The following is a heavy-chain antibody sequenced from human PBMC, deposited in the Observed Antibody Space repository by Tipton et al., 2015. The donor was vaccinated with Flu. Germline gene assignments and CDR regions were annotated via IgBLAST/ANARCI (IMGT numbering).Heavy chain of an antibody. V-gene: IGHV4-59*01. Sequence: TLSLTCTVSGGSISSYYWSWIRQPPGKGLEWIGYIYYSGSTNYNPSLKSRVTISVATSKNQFSLKLSSVTAADTAVYYCARDLGVAVAGTGGFQHWGQGTLVTVSS. CDR1: GGSISSYY. CDR3: ARDLGVAVAGTGGFQH. CDR2: IYYSGST. D-gene: IGHD6-19*01. J-gene: IGHJ1*01.